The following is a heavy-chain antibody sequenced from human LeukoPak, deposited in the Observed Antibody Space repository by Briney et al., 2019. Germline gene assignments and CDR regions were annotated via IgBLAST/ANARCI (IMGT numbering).Heavy chain of an antibody. Sequence: GGSLRLSCAASGFTFSSYGMHWVRQAPGKGLEWVAVISYDGSNKYYADSVKGRFTISRDNSKNTLYLQMNSLRAEDTAVYYCAKKGYDILTGYPLLFDYWGQGTLVTVSS. CDR3: AKKGYDILTGYPLLFDY. J-gene: IGHJ4*02. CDR2: ISYDGSNK. V-gene: IGHV3-30*18. CDR1: GFTFSSYG. D-gene: IGHD3-9*01.